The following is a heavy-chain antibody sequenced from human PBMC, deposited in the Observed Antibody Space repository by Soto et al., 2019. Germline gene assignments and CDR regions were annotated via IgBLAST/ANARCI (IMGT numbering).Heavy chain of an antibody. CDR2: LNWHGSST. CDR1: GFTFDDYA. V-gene: IGHV3-20*04. CDR3: VPEPGPDSTMDYYYDYAFDV. Sequence: EVQLVESGGGVIRPGGSLRLSCAASGFTFDDYAMSWVRQAPGKGLEWLSGLNWHGSSTGHADFVKGRFTLSRDNAKNSLYLHLNSLRAEDSALYYCVPEPGPDSTMDYYYDYAFDVWGKGTTVIVSS. J-gene: IGHJ6*04. D-gene: IGHD5-18*01.